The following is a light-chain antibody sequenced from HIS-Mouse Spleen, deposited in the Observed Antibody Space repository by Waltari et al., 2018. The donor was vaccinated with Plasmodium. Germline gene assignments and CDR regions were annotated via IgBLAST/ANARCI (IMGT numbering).Light chain of an antibody. Sequence: EIVMTQSPATRSVSPGERRTLSCRASQSVSSNLAWYQQKPGQAPRLLIYGASTRATGIPARFSGSGSGTEFTLTISSLQSEDFAVYYCQQYNNWPFTFGPGTKVDIK. CDR1: QSVSSN. CDR3: QQYNNWPFT. J-gene: IGKJ3*01. CDR2: GAS. V-gene: IGKV3-15*01.